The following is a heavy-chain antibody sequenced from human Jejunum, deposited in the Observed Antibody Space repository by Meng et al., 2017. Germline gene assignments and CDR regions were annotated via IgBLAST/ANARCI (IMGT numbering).Heavy chain of an antibody. CDR1: GGSISSNRYY. CDR3: TRVRDGMATIDY. D-gene: IGHD5-24*01. V-gene: IGHV4-39*07. Sequence: GSLRLSCTVSGGSISSNRYYWGWIRQPPGKGLEWIGGIYYSGSTYYNPSLKSRVTISIYTSKNQFSLRPSSVTAADTAVYYCTRVRDGMATIDYWGQGTLVTVSS. J-gene: IGHJ4*02. CDR2: IYYSGST.